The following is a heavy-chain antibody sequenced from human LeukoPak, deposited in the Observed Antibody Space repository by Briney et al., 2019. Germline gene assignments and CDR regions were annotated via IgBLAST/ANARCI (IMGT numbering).Heavy chain of an antibody. Sequence: SETLSLTCAVSGYPISSGYYWGWIRQPPGKGLEWIGSIYHSGSTYYNPSLKSRVTISVDTSKNQFSLKLSSVTAADTAVYYCARNIRHFDYWGQGTLVTVSS. J-gene: IGHJ4*02. CDR1: GYPISSGYY. D-gene: IGHD1/OR15-1a*01. CDR2: IYHSGST. V-gene: IGHV4-38-2*01. CDR3: ARNIRHFDY.